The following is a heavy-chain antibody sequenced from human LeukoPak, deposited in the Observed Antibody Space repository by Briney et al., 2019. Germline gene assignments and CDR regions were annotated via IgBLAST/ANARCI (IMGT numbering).Heavy chain of an antibody. V-gene: IGHV3-23*01. CDR1: GFTFSSYA. Sequence: GGSLRLSCAASGFTFSSYAMSWVRQAPGKGLEWVSAISGSGGSTYYADSVKGRFTISRDNSKNTLYLQMNSLRAEDTAVYYCAKVPVPRGYCSSTSCYLVHLADYWGQGTLVTVSS. CDR2: ISGSGGST. CDR3: AKVPVPRGYCSSTSCYLVHLADY. D-gene: IGHD2-2*01. J-gene: IGHJ4*02.